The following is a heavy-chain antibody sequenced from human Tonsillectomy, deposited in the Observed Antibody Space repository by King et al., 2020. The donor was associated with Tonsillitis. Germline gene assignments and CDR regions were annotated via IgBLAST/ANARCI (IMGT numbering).Heavy chain of an antibody. J-gene: IGHJ5*02. Sequence: EQLVQSVAEVKKPGASVKVSCKASGYNFTSNYMHWVRQAPGQGLEWLGIINPSDGRTTYAQRFQGRVTMTRDTSTSTVYMDLSSLRSEDTAMYYCARGSRWFDPWGQGTLVTVSS. V-gene: IGHV1-46*03. CDR2: INPSDGRT. CDR1: GYNFTSNY. D-gene: IGHD2-2*01. CDR3: ARGSRWFDP.